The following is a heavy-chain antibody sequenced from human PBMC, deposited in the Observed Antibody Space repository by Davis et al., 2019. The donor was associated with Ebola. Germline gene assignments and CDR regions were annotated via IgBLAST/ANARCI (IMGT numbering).Heavy chain of an antibody. CDR1: GGSVGSDY. J-gene: IGHJ4*02. CDR2: ISNGGRT. CDR3: ARDGYNYSFFDY. V-gene: IGHV4-59*02. D-gene: IGHD5-24*01. Sequence: SETLSLTCSVSGGSVGSDYWSWIRQSPGKGLEWIAFISNGGRTIYNPSLRGRVTISVDTSKNQFSLKLRSVTAADTAVYYCARDGYNYSFFDYWGQGTLVTVSS.